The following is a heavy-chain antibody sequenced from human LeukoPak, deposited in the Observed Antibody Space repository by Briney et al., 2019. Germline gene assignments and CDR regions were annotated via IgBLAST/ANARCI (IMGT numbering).Heavy chain of an antibody. CDR1: GYTFTGYY. V-gene: IGHV3-30-3*01. CDR3: ARGVYLDY. CDR2: ISYDGSNK. J-gene: IGHJ4*02. Sequence: SCKASGYTFTGYYMHWVRQAPGKGLEWVAVISYDGSNKYYADSVKGRFTISRDNSKNTLYLQMNSLRAEDTAVYYCARGVYLDYWGQGTLVTVSS. D-gene: IGHD6-6*01.